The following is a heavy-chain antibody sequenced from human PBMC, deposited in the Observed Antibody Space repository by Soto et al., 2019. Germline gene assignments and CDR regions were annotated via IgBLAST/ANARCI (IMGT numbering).Heavy chain of an antibody. CDR2: INAGNGNT. CDR1: GYTFTSYA. D-gene: IGHD4-17*01. V-gene: IGHV1-3*01. J-gene: IGHJ6*02. CDR3: ARDTAPSDV. Sequence: QVQLVQSGAEVKKPGASVKVSCKASGYTFTSYAMHWVRQAPGQRLEWMGWINAGNGNTKYSQKFQGRVTITRDTSASTAYMELNSLLYEGTAVYDWARDTAPSDVWGQGTTVTVSS.